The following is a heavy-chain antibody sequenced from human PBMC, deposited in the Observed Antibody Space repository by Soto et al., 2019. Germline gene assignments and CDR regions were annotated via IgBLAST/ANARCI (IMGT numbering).Heavy chain of an antibody. J-gene: IGHJ6*02. Sequence: PSETLSLTCAVYSGSFSNYYWSWIRQPPGKGLEWIGEINHSGSTVYNPSLKSRVTISVDTSKNQFSLKLTSVTAADTAVYYCARGNHHGGNPNYYYGMDVWGQGTTVTVSS. D-gene: IGHD2-15*01. CDR2: INHSGST. V-gene: IGHV4-34*01. CDR1: SGSFSNYY. CDR3: ARGNHHGGNPNYYYGMDV.